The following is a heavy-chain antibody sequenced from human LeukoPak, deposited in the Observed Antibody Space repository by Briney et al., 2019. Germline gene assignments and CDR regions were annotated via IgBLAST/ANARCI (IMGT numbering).Heavy chain of an antibody. CDR1: GFTFSDYY. CDR3: ARDGYSGYDFYFDY. CDR2: IWFDGSDK. Sequence: PGESLRLSCAASGFTFSDYYMSWIRQAPGKGLEWVAVIWFDGSDKYYADSLKGRFTISRDNSKNTLYLQMNSLRADDTAVYYCARDGYSGYDFYFDYWGQGTLVTVSS. V-gene: IGHV3-33*08. J-gene: IGHJ4*02. D-gene: IGHD5-12*01.